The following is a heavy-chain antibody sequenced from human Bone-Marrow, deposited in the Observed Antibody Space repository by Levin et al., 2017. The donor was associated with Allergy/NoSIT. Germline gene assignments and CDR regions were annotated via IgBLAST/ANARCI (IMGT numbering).Heavy chain of an antibody. Sequence: GESLKISCAASGFTFSDYYMSWIRQAPGKGLEWVSYISSSSSYTNYADSVKGRFTISRDNAKNSLYLQMNSLRAEDTAVYYCARPYSSGWYPFDYWGQGTLVTVSS. J-gene: IGHJ4*02. CDR3: ARPYSSGWYPFDY. V-gene: IGHV3-11*06. CDR2: ISSSSSYT. CDR1: GFTFSDYY. D-gene: IGHD6-19*01.